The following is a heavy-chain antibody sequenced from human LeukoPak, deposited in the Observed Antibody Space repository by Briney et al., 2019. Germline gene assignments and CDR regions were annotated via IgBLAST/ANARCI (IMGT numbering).Heavy chain of an antibody. CDR1: GFSFRNAW. V-gene: IGHV3-15*01. Sequence: GGSLRLSCAASGFSFRNAWMNWLRQAPGKGLEWVGRIYSKTDGGTTEYAAPVNGRFTISRDDSTYTLYLQMHSLETEDTALYYCARGSNSYASSDFDSWGQGTLVTVSS. J-gene: IGHJ4*02. CDR3: ARGSNSYASSDFDS. CDR2: IYSKTDGGTT. D-gene: IGHD3-22*01.